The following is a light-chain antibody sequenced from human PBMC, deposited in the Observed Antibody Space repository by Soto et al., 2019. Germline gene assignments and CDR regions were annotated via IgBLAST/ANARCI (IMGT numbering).Light chain of an antibody. Sequence: QSVLIQHASLSGSPGQSITISCTGTSSDVGDYDYVSWYQQHPGKAPKLIIYEVSDRPSGVSNRFSGSKSANTASLTISGLQAEDEADYFCSSYTSSRSLVFGTGTKVTVL. V-gene: IGLV2-14*01. J-gene: IGLJ1*01. CDR3: SSYTSSRSLV. CDR1: SSDVGDYDY. CDR2: EVS.